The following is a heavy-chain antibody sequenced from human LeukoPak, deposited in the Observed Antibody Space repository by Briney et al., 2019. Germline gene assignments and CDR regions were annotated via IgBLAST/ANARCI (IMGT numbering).Heavy chain of an antibody. CDR3: ARDREDGYFDY. D-gene: IGHD5-24*01. CDR2: INSDGSST. J-gene: IGHJ4*02. Sequence: GGSLRLSCAASGFTFSSYWMHWVRQAPGEGLGWVSRINSDGSSTSYADSVKGRFTISRDNAKNTLYLQMNSLRAEDTAVYYCARDREDGYFDYWGQGTLVTVSS. CDR1: GFTFSSYW. V-gene: IGHV3-74*01.